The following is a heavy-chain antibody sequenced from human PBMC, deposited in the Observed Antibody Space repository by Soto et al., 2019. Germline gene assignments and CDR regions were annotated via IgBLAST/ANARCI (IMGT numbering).Heavy chain of an antibody. CDR1: GGSFSGYY. V-gene: IGHV4-34*01. CDR3: ASTSRTYYGMDV. J-gene: IGHJ6*02. D-gene: IGHD1-7*01. Sequence: WETLSLTCAVYGGSFSGYYWSWIRQPPGKGLERIGEINHSGSTNYNPSLKSRVTISVDTSKNQFSLKLSSVTAADTAVYYCASTSRTYYGMDVWGQGTTVTVSS. CDR2: INHSGST.